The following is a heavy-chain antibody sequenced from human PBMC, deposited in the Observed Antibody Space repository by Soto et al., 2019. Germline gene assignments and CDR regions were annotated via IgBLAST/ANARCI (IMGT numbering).Heavy chain of an antibody. CDR1: GGSISSGGYY. V-gene: IGHV4-31*03. CDR3: ARANYGDYDSDYYYGMDV. CDR2: IYYSGST. Sequence: SETLSLTCTVPGGSISSGGYYWSWIRQHPGKGLEWIGYIYYSGSTYYNPSLKSRVTISVDTSKNQFSLKLSCVTAADTAVYYCARANYGDYDSDYYYGMDVWGQGTTVTVSS. D-gene: IGHD4-17*01. J-gene: IGHJ6*02.